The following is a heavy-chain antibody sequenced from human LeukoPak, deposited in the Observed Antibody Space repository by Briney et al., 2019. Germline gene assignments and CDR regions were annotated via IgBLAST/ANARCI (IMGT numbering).Heavy chain of an antibody. Sequence: GGSLRLSCAASGFTFSSYSMNWVRQAPGKGLEWVSSISSSSSYIYYADSVKGRFTISRDNAKNSLYLQMNSLRAEDTAVYYCARDHPGGTGGFDYWGQGTLVTVSS. CDR2: ISSSSSYI. V-gene: IGHV3-21*01. CDR3: ARDHPGGTGGFDY. CDR1: GFTFSSYS. J-gene: IGHJ4*02. D-gene: IGHD2-8*02.